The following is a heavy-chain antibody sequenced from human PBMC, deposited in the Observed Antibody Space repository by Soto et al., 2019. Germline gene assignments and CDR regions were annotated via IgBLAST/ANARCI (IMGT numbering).Heavy chain of an antibody. CDR3: ARFQEAAADEYYYYGLDG. V-gene: IGHV4-59*01. CDR1: GGSISSYY. Sequence: SETLSLTCTVSGGSISSYYWSWIRQPPGKGLEWIGYIYYSGSTNYNPSLKSRVTISVDTSKNQFSLKLSSVTAADTAVYYCARFQEAAADEYYYYGLDGSGQATTVTVSS. D-gene: IGHD6-13*01. CDR2: IYYSGST. J-gene: IGHJ6*02.